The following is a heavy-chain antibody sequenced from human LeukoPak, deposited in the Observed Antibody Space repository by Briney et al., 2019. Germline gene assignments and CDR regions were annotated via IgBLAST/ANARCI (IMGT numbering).Heavy chain of an antibody. D-gene: IGHD1/OR15-1a*01. J-gene: IGHJ4*02. CDR2: IYSGGST. CDR1: GFTVSSNY. V-gene: IGHV3-66*01. CDR3: QTTRAGDFDY. Sequence: GGSLRLSCAASGFTVSSNYMSWVRQAPGKGLEWVSVIYSGGSTYYADSVKGRFTISRDNAKKSLYLQMNSLRAEDTAVYYCQTTRAGDFDYWGQGTLVTVSS.